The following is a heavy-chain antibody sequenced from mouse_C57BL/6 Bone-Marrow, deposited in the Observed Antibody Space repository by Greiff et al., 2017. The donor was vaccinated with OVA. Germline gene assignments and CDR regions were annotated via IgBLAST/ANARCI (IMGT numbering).Heavy chain of an antibody. V-gene: IGHV1-26*01. CDR3: ARRIITTAPYFDY. CDR2: INPNNGGT. Sequence: EVQLQQSGPELVKPGASVKISCKASGYTFTDYYMNWVKQSHGKSLEWIGDINPNNGGTSYNQKFKGKATLTVDKSSSTAYMELRSLTSEDSAVYYCARRIITTAPYFDYWGQGTTLTVSS. CDR1: GYTFTDYY. J-gene: IGHJ2*01. D-gene: IGHD1-1*01.